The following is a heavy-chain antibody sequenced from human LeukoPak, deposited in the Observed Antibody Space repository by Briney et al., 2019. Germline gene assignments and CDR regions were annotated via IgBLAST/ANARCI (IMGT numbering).Heavy chain of an antibody. Sequence: GESLKISCKGVGYSFSTYWLGWVRQTPGKGLGWMGIIYPGDSDTRYSPSFQGQVTISVDKSISTAYLQWRSLKASDSAIYYCARRGDAYGLAYWGQGTLVTVSS. J-gene: IGHJ4*01. CDR1: GYSFSTYW. D-gene: IGHD5-24*01. V-gene: IGHV5-51*01. CDR3: ARRGDAYGLAY. CDR2: IYPGDSDT.